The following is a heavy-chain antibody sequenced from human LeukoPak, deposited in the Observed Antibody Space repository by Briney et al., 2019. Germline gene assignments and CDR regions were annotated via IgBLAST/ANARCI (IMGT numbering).Heavy chain of an antibody. CDR2: IIYSGST. CDR3: AREVATGVGYYGMDV. CDR1: GGSISTVVYY. D-gene: IGHD1-14*01. J-gene: IGHJ6*02. V-gene: IGHV4-31*03. Sequence: SQTLSLTCTVSGGSISTVVYYWNWLRQHPGKGLEWIGYIIYSGSTYYSPSLKSRINISLDTSKNLFSLKLSSVTAADTAVYYCAREVATGVGYYGMDVWGQGTTVTVSS.